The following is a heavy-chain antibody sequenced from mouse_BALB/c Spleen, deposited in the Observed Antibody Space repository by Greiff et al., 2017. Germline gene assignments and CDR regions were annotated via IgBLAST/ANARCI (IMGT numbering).Heavy chain of an antibody. V-gene: IGHV1S56*01. CDR3: ARPYYDAMDY. Sequence: QVQLQQSGPELVKPGASVKMSCKASGYTFTSYYIHWVKQRPGQGLEWIGCIYPGDGSTKYNEKFKGKTTLTADKSSSTAYMLLSSLTSEDSAIYFCARPYYDAMDYWGQGTSVTVSS. J-gene: IGHJ4*01. CDR2: IYPGDGST. CDR1: GYTFTSYY.